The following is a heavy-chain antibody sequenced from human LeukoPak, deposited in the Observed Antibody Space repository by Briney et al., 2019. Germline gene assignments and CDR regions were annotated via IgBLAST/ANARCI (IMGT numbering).Heavy chain of an antibody. D-gene: IGHD6-19*01. CDR2: ISGSGGST. J-gene: IGHJ6*03. V-gene: IGHV3-23*01. CDR1: GFTFSSYA. Sequence: GGSLRLSCAASGFTFSSYAMSWVRQAPGKGLEWVSAISGSGGSTYYADSVKGRFTISRDNSKNTLYLQMNSLRAEDTAVYYCAKGDSGWYGYYYMDVWGKGTTVTVSS. CDR3: AKGDSGWYGYYYMDV.